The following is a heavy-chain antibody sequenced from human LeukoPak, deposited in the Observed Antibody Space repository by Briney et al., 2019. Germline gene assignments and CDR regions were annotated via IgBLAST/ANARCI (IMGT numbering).Heavy chain of an antibody. CDR3: ARASNYYYYYMDV. J-gene: IGHJ6*03. CDR1: GGSISRGGYY. V-gene: IGHV4-31*03. CDR2: IYYSGST. Sequence: PSETLSLTCTVSGGSISRGGYYWSWIRQHPGKGLEWIGYIYYSGSTYYNPSLKSRVTISVDTSKNQFSLKLSSVTAADTAVYYCARASNYYYYYMDVWGKGTTVTVSS.